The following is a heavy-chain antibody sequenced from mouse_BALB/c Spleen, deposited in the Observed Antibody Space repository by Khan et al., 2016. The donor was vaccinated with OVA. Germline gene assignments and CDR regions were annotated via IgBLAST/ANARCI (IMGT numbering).Heavy chain of an antibody. CDR3: ARDYGSLYWYFDF. V-gene: IGHV3-5*02. D-gene: IGHD1-1*01. CDR1: GISITSGNYR. Sequence: VQLKQSGPGLVKPSQTVSLTCTVTGISITSGNYRWSWLRQFPGNKLEWIGNIYYSGTVTYNPSLTSRTTITRDTSKNQFFLEMNSLTAEYTATYYCARDYGSLYWYFDFWGAGTTVTVSS. J-gene: IGHJ1*01. CDR2: IYYSGTV.